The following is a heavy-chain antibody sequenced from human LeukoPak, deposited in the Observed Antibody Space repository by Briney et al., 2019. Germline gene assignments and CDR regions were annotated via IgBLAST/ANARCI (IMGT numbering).Heavy chain of an antibody. J-gene: IGHJ4*02. Sequence: GGSLRLSCAASGFTFDDYAMHWVRQTPGKGLEWVPGISWNSGSIGYADSVKGRFTISRDNAKNSLYLQMNSLRAEDTALYYCAKGHYYDSSGRIDYWGQGTLVTVYS. CDR2: ISWNSGSI. CDR1: GFTFDDYA. V-gene: IGHV3-9*01. D-gene: IGHD3-22*01. CDR3: AKGHYYDSSGRIDY.